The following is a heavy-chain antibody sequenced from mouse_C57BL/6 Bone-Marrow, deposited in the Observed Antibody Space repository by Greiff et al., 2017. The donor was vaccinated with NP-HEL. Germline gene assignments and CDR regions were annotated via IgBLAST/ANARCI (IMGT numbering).Heavy chain of an antibody. CDR2: ISSGGSYT. Sequence: EVQLVESGGDLVKPGGSLKLSCAASGFTFSSYGMSWVRQTPDKRLEWVATISSGGSYTYYPDSVKGRFTISRDNAKNTLYLQMSSLKPEDTAMYYCARRELSYAMDYWGQGTSVTVSS. CDR3: ARRELSYAMDY. V-gene: IGHV5-6*01. J-gene: IGHJ4*01. CDR1: GFTFSSYG. D-gene: IGHD1-1*02.